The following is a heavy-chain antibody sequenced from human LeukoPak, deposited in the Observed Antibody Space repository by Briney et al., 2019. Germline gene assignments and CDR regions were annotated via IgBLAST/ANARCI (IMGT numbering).Heavy chain of an antibody. V-gene: IGHV1-69*13. CDR3: ARLDYYYYYMDV. Sequence: SVKVSCKASGGTFSSYAISWVRQAPGQGLEWMGGIIPIFGTANYAQKFQGRVTITADESTSTAYMELSSLRSEDTAVYYCARLDYYYYYMDVWGKGTTVTISS. CDR2: IIPIFGTA. J-gene: IGHJ6*03. CDR1: GGTFSSYA.